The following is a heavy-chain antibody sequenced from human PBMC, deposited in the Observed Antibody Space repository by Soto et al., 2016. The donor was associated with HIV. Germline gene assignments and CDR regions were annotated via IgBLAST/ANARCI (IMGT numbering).Heavy chain of an antibody. CDR3: ATVAYYGSGHSGGDAFDI. CDR2: VDPEDGET. V-gene: IGHV1-69-2*01. J-gene: IGHJ3*02. CDR1: GYTFTDYY. Sequence: EVQLVQSGAEVKKPGATVKISCKVSGYTFTDYYMHWVQQAPGKGLEWMGLVDPEDGETIYAEKFQGRVTITADTSTDTAYMELSSLRSEDTAVYYCATVAYYGSGHSGGDAFDIWGQGTMVTVSS. D-gene: IGHD3-10*01.